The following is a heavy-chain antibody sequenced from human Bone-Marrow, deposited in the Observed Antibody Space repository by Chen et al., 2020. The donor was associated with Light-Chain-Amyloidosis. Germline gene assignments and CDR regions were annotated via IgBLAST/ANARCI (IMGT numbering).Heavy chain of an antibody. CDR3: ARDLRGRRLGGFDY. CDR1: GFNFSSYS. CDR2: TSSRSSHI. Sequence: GGSLRLSCTASGFNFSSYSMNWVRQAPGKGLEWVSSTSSRSSHIYYADSVKGRFTISRDNAKNSLFLQMNSLRAEDTAVYYCARDLRGRRLGGFDYWGQGTLVTVAS. V-gene: IGHV3-21*01. D-gene: IGHD3-16*01. J-gene: IGHJ4*02.